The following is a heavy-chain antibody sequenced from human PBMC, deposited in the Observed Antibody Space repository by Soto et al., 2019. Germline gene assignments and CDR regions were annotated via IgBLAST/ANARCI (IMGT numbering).Heavy chain of an antibody. CDR1: GYTFIRYG. CDR3: ARGGYYDNSWGKLNHYGLDV. Sequence: QVQLVQSAAEVKKPGASVKVSCKASGYTFIRYGISWVRQAPGQGFEWMGWISPYDDKTIYAQKLPGRVIMTTDTSTRIVSMELRCLKSDDTAVYYCARGGYYDNSWGKLNHYGLDVWGQGTSVTVSS. D-gene: IGHD3-16*01. CDR2: ISPYDDKT. J-gene: IGHJ6*02. V-gene: IGHV1-18*01.